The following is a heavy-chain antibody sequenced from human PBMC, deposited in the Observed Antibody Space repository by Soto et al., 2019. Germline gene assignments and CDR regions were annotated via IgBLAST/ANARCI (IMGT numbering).Heavy chain of an antibody. D-gene: IGHD5-12*01. Sequence: ASVKVSCKASGYTFTGYYMHWVRQAPGQGLEWMGWINPNSGGTNYAQKFQGRVTMTRDTSISTAYMELSRLRSDDTAVYYCARVLAAYSGYDPDDDWGQGTLVTAPQ. CDR1: GYTFTGYY. CDR2: INPNSGGT. J-gene: IGHJ4*02. V-gene: IGHV1-2*02. CDR3: ARVLAAYSGYDPDDD.